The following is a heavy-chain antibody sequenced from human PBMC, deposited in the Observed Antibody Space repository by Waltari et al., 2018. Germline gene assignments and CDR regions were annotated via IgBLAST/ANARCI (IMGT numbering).Heavy chain of an antibody. V-gene: IGHV1-69*02. CDR2: ITPIISIA. CDR1: GGTFSSYT. Sequence: QVQLVQSGAEVKKPGSSVKVSCKASGGTFSSYTISWVRQAPGQGLEWMGRITPIISIANYAQKFQGRVTITADKSTSTAYMELSSLRSEDTAVYYCARADSGSYYLFDYWGQGTLVTVSS. CDR3: ARADSGSYYLFDY. J-gene: IGHJ4*02. D-gene: IGHD1-26*01.